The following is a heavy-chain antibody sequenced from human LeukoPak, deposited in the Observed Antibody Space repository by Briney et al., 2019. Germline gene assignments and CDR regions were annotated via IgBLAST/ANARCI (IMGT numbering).Heavy chain of an antibody. D-gene: IGHD1-14*01. Sequence: GGSLRLSCAASGFTFSDYYMSWIRQAPGKGLEWVSYISSSGSTIYYADSVKGRFSISRDNAKNSLFLQLNSLRAEDTAVYYCARGSDLTGYRKYRMGAFDIWGQGTMVTVSS. CDR2: ISSSGSTI. J-gene: IGHJ3*02. V-gene: IGHV3-11*01. CDR3: ARGSDLTGYRKYRMGAFDI. CDR1: GFTFSDYY.